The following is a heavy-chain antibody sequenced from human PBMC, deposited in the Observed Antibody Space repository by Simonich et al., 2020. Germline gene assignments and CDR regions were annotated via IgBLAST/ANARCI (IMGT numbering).Heavy chain of an antibody. CDR3: AREYSSSSDPYWYFDL. D-gene: IGHD6-6*01. Sequence: EVQLVESGGGLVQPGGSLRLSCAASGFTFSSYWMSWVRQAPGRGLGWVANITQGGSEKYYVDSVKGRFTISRDNAKNSLYLQMNSLRAEDTAVYYCAREYSSSSDPYWYFDLWGRGTLVTVSS. CDR1: GFTFSSYW. J-gene: IGHJ2*01. CDR2: ITQGGSEK. V-gene: IGHV3-7*01.